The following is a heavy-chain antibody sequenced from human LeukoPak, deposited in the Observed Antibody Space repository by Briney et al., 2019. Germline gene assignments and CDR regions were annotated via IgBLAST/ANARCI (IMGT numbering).Heavy chain of an antibody. CDR1: GGSISSGGYS. Sequence: PSETLSLTCTVSGGSISSGGYSWSWIRQPPGKGLEWIGEINHSGSTNYNPSLKSRVTISVDTSKNQFSLKLSSVTAADTAVYYCARGMGQWLVRFSSLYDYWGQGTLVTVSS. CDR2: INHSGST. D-gene: IGHD6-19*01. J-gene: IGHJ4*02. CDR3: ARGMGQWLVRFSSLYDY. V-gene: IGHV4-39*07.